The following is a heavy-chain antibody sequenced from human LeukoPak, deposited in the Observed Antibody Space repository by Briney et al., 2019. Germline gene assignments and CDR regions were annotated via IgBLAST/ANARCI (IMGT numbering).Heavy chain of an antibody. J-gene: IGHJ6*03. Sequence: GGSLRLSCAASGFTFSSYAMSWVRQAPGKGLEWVAFIRYDGSNKYYADSVKGRFTISRDNSQNTLYLQMHSLSAEDTAVYYCAKVVRQRYSGWSEDYYYCMDVWGKGTAVTISS. V-gene: IGHV3-30*02. CDR2: IRYDGSNK. CDR3: AKVVRQRYSGWSEDYYYCMDV. CDR1: GFTFSSYA. D-gene: IGHD1-26*01.